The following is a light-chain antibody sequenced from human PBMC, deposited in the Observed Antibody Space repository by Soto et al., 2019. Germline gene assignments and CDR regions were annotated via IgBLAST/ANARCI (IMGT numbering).Light chain of an antibody. J-gene: IGKJ2*01. CDR1: QTVTDNY. V-gene: IGKV3-20*01. CDR2: DAS. CDR3: QQYGTSPYA. Sequence: EIVLTQSPGTLSLSPGERATLSCRASQTVTDNYLAWYQHRPGQAPRLLIYDASTRATAIPDRFSGSGSGTDFTLTISSLEPEDFAGYYCQQYGTSPYAFGQGTKVEIK.